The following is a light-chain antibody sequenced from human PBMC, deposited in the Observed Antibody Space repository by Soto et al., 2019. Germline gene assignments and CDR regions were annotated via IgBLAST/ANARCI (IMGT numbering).Light chain of an antibody. V-gene: IGKV3-11*01. CDR3: QQRSGA. CDR1: PGVSSY. J-gene: IGKJ1*01. Sequence: IVLTQAPATLSLSPGERATLSCRASPGVSSYLSWYQHKPGQAPRLLIYYASNRATGIPARFSGSGSWTDFTLTISSLEPEDFAVYYCQQRSGAFGEGTKVDIK. CDR2: YAS.